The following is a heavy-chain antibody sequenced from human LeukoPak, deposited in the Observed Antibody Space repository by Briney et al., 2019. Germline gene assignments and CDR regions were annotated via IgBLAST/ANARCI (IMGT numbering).Heavy chain of an antibody. J-gene: IGHJ6*04. CDR3: ATGGIAVAGAYYYGMDV. D-gene: IGHD6-19*01. Sequence: GRSLRLSCAASGFTFSTYGMHWVRQAPGMGLEWVALISYDESNEYHADSVKGRFSVSRDNSKNTLYLQMSSLRAEDTAVYYCATGGIAVAGAYYYGMDVWGKGTTVTVSS. CDR2: ISYDESNE. V-gene: IGHV3-30*03. CDR1: GFTFSTYG.